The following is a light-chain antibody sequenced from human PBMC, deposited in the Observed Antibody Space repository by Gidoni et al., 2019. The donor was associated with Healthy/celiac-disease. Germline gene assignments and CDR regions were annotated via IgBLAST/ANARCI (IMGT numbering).Light chain of an antibody. Sequence: DIQMTQSPSSVSASVGDRVTITCRASQGISSCLAWYLQKPGKAPKHLIYAASSLQSGVPPRFSGSGSGTDFTLTISSLQPEDFATYYCQQANSFPPTFGQGTKVEIK. CDR2: AAS. J-gene: IGKJ1*01. CDR3: QQANSFPPT. CDR1: QGISSC. V-gene: IGKV1-12*01.